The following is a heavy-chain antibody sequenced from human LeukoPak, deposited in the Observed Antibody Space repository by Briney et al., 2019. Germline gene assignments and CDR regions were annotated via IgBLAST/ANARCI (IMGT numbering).Heavy chain of an antibody. CDR2: ISAYNGNT. Sequence: GASVKVSCKASGYTFTGYYMHWVRQAPGQGLEWMGWISAYNGNTNFAQKFQGRVTMTTDTSTNTAYMELRSLRSDDTAVYYCARITIGLAFYSDYWGQGTLVTVSS. J-gene: IGHJ4*02. CDR3: ARITIGLAFYSDY. CDR1: GYTFTGYY. V-gene: IGHV1-18*04. D-gene: IGHD3-3*01.